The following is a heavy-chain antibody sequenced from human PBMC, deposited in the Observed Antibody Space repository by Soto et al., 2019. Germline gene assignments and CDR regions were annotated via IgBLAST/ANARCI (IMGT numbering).Heavy chain of an antibody. D-gene: IGHD6-19*01. J-gene: IGHJ3*02. Sequence: PGGSQRLSCAASGFTCDDYAMHWVRHAPGKGLEWVSGISWNSGSIGYADSVKGRFTISRDNAKNSLYLQMNSLRAEDTALYYCAKDVSSGWPPSAFDIWGQGTIVTVSS. CDR3: AKDVSSGWPPSAFDI. CDR1: GFTCDDYA. V-gene: IGHV3-9*01. CDR2: ISWNSGSI.